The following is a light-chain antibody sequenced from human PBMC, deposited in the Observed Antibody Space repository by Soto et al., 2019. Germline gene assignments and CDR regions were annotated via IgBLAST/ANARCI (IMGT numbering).Light chain of an antibody. J-gene: IGLJ3*02. CDR2: RDS. CDR1: NIGSKN. CDR3: QVWDSSTARV. V-gene: IGLV3-9*01. Sequence: SYELTQPLSVSVALGQTARITCGGNNIGSKNVHWYQQKPGQAPVLVIYRDSNRPSGIPERFSGSNSGNTATLTISRAQAGDEADYYWQVWDSSTARVFGGGTKLPVL.